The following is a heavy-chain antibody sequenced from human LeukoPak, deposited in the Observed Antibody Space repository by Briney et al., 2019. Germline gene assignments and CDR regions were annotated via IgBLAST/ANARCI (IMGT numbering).Heavy chain of an antibody. CDR2: INAGNGST. Sequence: ASVKVSCKTSGYSFTMYAMHWVRQAPGQRLEWMGWINAGNGSTNYAQKLQGRVTMTTDTSTSTAYMELRSLRSDDTAVYYCARDLGWRQWLVSDFDYWGQGTLVTVSS. CDR1: GYSFTMYA. D-gene: IGHD6-19*01. CDR3: ARDLGWRQWLVSDFDY. J-gene: IGHJ4*02. V-gene: IGHV1-3*01.